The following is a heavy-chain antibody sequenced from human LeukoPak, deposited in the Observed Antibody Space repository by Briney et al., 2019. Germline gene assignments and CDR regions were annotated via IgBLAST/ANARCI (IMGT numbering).Heavy chain of an antibody. J-gene: IGHJ4*02. V-gene: IGHV4-59*12. D-gene: IGHD5-24*01. Sequence: SETLSLTCTVSGGSISYYYWSWIRQPPGKGLEWIGYIYYSGSTYYNPSLKSRVTISVDTSKNQFSLKLSSVTAADTAVYYCARLREIIDYWGQGTLVTVSS. CDR1: GGSISYYY. CDR2: IYYSGST. CDR3: ARLREIIDY.